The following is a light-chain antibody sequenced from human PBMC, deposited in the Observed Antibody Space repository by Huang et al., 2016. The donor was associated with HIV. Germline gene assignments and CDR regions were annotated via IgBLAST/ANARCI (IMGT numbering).Light chain of an antibody. CDR1: QSVNSY. V-gene: IGKV3-11*01. CDR2: DAS. CDR3: QQRKYWPPIT. J-gene: IGKJ5*01. Sequence: ETVLTQSPATLSLSPGERATLSCRASQSVNSYLAWYQQKPGQTPRLLISDASNRATGIPAMCSGSVSGTDFTLTISSLEPEDFAVYYCQQRKYWPPITFGQGTRLEMK.